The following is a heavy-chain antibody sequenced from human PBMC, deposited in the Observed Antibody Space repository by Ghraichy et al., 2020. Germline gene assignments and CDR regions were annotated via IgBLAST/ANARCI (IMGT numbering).Heavy chain of an antibody. D-gene: IGHD3-10*01. Sequence: GESLNISCAASGFTFSDYYMSWIRQAPGKGLEWVSYISSSSSYTNYADSVKGRFTISRDNAKNSLYLQMNSLRAEDTAVYYCARDPPPGSGSDYWGQGTLVTVSS. J-gene: IGHJ4*02. CDR1: GFTFSDYY. CDR2: ISSSSSYT. CDR3: ARDPPPGSGSDY. V-gene: IGHV3-11*06.